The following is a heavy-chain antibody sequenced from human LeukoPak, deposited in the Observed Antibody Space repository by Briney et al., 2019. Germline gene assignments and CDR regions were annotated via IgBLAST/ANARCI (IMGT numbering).Heavy chain of an antibody. Sequence: SGGSLRLSCAASGFTFSSYAMHWVRQAPGKGLEWVAVISYDGSNKYYADSVKGRFTISRDNSKNTLYLQMNSLRAEDTAVYYCARTDGFLPPPDYYFDYWGQGTLVTVSS. CDR2: ISYDGSNK. D-gene: IGHD5-24*01. J-gene: IGHJ4*02. V-gene: IGHV3-30*04. CDR1: GFTFSSYA. CDR3: ARTDGFLPPPDYYFDY.